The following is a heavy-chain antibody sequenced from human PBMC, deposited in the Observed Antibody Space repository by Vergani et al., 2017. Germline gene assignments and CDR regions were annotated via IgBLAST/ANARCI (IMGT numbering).Heavy chain of an antibody. D-gene: IGHD2-2*01. CDR1: GFTFSSYA. CDR2: ISGSGGST. Sequence: EVEVVESGGGLVQPGGSLRLSCAASGFTFSSYAMSWVRQAPGKGLEWVSAISGSGGSTYYADSVKGRFTISRDNSKNTLYLQMNSLRAEDTAVYYCAKVPVGYCSSTSCDYWGQGTLVTVSS. CDR3: AKVPVGYCSSTSCDY. V-gene: IGHV3-23*04. J-gene: IGHJ4*02.